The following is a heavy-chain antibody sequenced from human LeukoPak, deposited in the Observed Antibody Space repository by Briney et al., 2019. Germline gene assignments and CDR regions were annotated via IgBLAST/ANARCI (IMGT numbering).Heavy chain of an antibody. V-gene: IGHV1-2*02. CDR3: ARGDIMTGYVFDY. J-gene: IGHJ4*02. CDR2: IFPKTGGT. Sequence: ASVKVSCKASGYTFTGYYLHWVRQAPGQGLEWMGWIFPKTGGTNYAQKFQGRVTMTRDTSISTAYMELSRLRSDDTAVYYCARGDIMTGYVFDYWGQGTLVTVSS. D-gene: IGHD3-9*01. CDR1: GYTFTGYY.